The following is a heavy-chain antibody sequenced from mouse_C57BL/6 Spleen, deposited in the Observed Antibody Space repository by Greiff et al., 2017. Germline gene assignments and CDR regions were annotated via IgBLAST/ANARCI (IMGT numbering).Heavy chain of an antibody. Sequence: VHLVESGAELVRPGASVTLSCKASGYTFTDYEMHWVKQTPVHGLEWIGAIDPETGGTAYNQKFKGKAILTADKSSSTAYMELRSLTSEDSAVYYCTRGGYYFDYWGQGTTLTVSS. CDR3: TRGGYYFDY. J-gene: IGHJ2*01. CDR1: GYTFTDYE. V-gene: IGHV1-15*01. CDR2: IDPETGGT.